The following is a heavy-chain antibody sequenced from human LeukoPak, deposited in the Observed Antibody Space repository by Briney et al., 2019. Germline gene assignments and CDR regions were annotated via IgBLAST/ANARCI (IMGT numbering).Heavy chain of an antibody. CDR2: IYHSGST. D-gene: IGHD3-22*01. J-gene: IGHJ4*02. CDR1: GYSISSGYY. CDR3: ARQSSGYFFYFDY. V-gene: IGHV4-38-2*02. Sequence: PSVTLSLTCTVSGYSISSGYYWGWIRQPPGNGLEWIGSIYHSGSTYYNPSLKSRVTISVDTSKNQFSLKLRSVTAADPAAYYCARQSSGYFFYFDYWGQGTLVTVSS.